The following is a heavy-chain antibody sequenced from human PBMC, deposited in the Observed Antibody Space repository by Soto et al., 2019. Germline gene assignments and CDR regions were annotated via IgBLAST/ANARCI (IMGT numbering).Heavy chain of an antibody. V-gene: IGHV3-23*01. CDR3: GSVTDCGGNRCDYGMDI. D-gene: IGHD2-21*01. CDR1: GFTFSSYS. CDR2: ISGSGGVT. J-gene: IGHJ6*04. Sequence: GGSLRLSCAASGFTFSSYSMNWVRQAPGKGLEWVSIISGSGGVTSYADSVKGRFTISRDNSKNSLFLQMKSLRDEDTAVYYYGSVTDCGGNRCDYGMDIWGNGTMVTVSS.